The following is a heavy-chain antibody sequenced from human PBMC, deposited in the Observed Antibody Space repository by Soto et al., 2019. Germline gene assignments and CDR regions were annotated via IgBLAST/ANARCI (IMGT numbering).Heavy chain of an antibody. Sequence: VASVKVSCKASGYTFTGYYIHWVRQAPGQGLEWMGWINPNSGGTNYAQKFQGWVTMTRDTSISTAYMELSRLRSDDTAVYYCARVGGSGYDHYYGMDVWGQGTTVTVSS. CDR3: ARVGGSGYDHYYGMDV. J-gene: IGHJ6*02. CDR1: GYTFTGYY. V-gene: IGHV1-2*04. D-gene: IGHD5-12*01. CDR2: INPNSGGT.